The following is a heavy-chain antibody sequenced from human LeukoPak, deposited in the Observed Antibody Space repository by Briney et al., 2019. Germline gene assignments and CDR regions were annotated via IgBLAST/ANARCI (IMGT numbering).Heavy chain of an antibody. Sequence: PSETLSLTCAVYGGSFSGYYWSWIRQPPGKGLEWIGEINHSGGTNYNPSLKSRGTISVDTSKNQFSLKLSSVTAADTAVYYCASSPRAPHFYDSSGTRGGYWGQGTLVTVSS. CDR3: ASSPRAPHFYDSSGTRGGY. V-gene: IGHV4-34*01. J-gene: IGHJ4*02. CDR1: GGSFSGYY. CDR2: INHSGGT. D-gene: IGHD3-22*01.